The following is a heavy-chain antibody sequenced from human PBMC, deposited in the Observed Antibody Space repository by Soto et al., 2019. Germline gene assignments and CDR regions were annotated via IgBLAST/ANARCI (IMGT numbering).Heavy chain of an antibody. CDR2: INGNGAST. Sequence: EVQLLESGGGLVQPGGSLRLSCAASGFTFRSYAMNWVRQAPGKGLEWISSINGNGASTYYADSVKGRFTISRDNSRNTLFLYMNTMRAEDTAKYYCAKEVHDLVVMIPTTVVGHFDHWGQGTLVTVSS. D-gene: IGHD2-15*01. CDR3: AKEVHDLVVMIPTTVVGHFDH. J-gene: IGHJ4*02. V-gene: IGHV3-23*01. CDR1: GFTFRSYA.